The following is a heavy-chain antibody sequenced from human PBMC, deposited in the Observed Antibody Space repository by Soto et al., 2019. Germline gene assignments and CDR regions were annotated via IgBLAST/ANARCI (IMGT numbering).Heavy chain of an antibody. V-gene: IGHV4-30-4*01. CDR1: GGSISSGDYY. D-gene: IGHD2-8*01. CDR3: ASVSLLGYCTNGVCYEASAFDI. J-gene: IGHJ3*02. CDR2: IYYSGST. Sequence: SETLSLTCTVSGGSISSGDYYWSWIRQPPGKGLEWIGYIYYSGSTYYNPSLKSRVTISVDTSKNQFPLKLSSVTAADTAVYYCASVSLLGYCTNGVCYEASAFDIWGQGTMVTVSS.